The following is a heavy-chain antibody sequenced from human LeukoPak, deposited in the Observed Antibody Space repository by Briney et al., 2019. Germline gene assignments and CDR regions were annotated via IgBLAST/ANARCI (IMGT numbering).Heavy chain of an antibody. CDR1: GYTFTGYY. CDR3: ARDSTTYYYDSSGYEPDY. Sequence: ASVKVSCKASGYTFTGYYMHWLRQAPGQGLEWMGRINPNSGGTNYAQKFQGRVTMTRDTSISTAYMELSRLRSDDTAVYYCARDSTTYYYDSSGYEPDYWGQGTLVTVSS. D-gene: IGHD3-22*01. CDR2: INPNSGGT. J-gene: IGHJ4*02. V-gene: IGHV1-2*06.